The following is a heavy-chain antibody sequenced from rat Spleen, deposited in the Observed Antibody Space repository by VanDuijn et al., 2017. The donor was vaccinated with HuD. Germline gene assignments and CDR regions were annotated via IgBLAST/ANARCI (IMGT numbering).Heavy chain of an antibody. J-gene: IGHJ2*01. CDR3: AGGPYYLDY. CDR2: IKAKSNNYAT. V-gene: IGHV6-6*01. Sequence: EVQVLKSGGGLVQPGNSLKLYCATSGFTFSTAWMYWYRQFPEKRLEWVARIKAKSNNYATDYTESVKARFTITRDDSKSSIYLQMNNLKEEDTAIYYCAGGPYYLDYWGQGVMVTVSS. CDR1: GFTFSTAW.